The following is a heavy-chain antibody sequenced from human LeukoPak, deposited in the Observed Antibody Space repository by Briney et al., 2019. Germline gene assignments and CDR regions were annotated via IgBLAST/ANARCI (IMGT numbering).Heavy chain of an antibody. CDR1: GFTFSSYA. J-gene: IGHJ5*02. D-gene: IGHD3-10*01. V-gene: IGHV3-23*01. CDR3: ARDQGAGSYFWFDP. Sequence: GGSLRLSCAASGFTFSSYAMSWVRQAPGKGLEWVSAISGSGGSTYYADSVKGRFTISRDNSKNTLYLQMNSLRAEDTAVYYCARDQGAGSYFWFDPWGQGTLVTVSS. CDR2: ISGSGGST.